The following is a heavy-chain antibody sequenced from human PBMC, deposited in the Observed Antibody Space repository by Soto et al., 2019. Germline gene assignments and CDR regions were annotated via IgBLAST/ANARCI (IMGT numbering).Heavy chain of an antibody. J-gene: IGHJ4*02. CDR1: GGSISSYY. Sequence: SETLSLTCTVSGGSISSYYWSWIRQPPGKGLEWIGYIYYSGSTNYNPSLKSRVTISVDTSKNQFSLKLSSVTAADTAVYYCARVARVRGVIPYYFDYWGQGTLVPVSS. CDR2: IYYSGST. V-gene: IGHV4-59*01. CDR3: ARVARVRGVIPYYFDY. D-gene: IGHD3-10*01.